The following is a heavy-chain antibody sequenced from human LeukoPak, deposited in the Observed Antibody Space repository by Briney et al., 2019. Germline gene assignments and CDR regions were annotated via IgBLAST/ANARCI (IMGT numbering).Heavy chain of an antibody. CDR2: ISAYNGNT. CDR3: ARARSWGSYTPYYFDY. V-gene: IGHV1-18*01. CDR1: GYTFTSYG. J-gene: IGHJ4*02. D-gene: IGHD1-26*01. Sequence: ASVKVSCKASGYTFTSYGISWVRQAPGQGLEWMGWISAYNGNTNYAQKLQGRITMTTDTSTSTAYMELRSLRSDDTAVYYCARARSWGSYTPYYFDYWGQGTQVTVSS.